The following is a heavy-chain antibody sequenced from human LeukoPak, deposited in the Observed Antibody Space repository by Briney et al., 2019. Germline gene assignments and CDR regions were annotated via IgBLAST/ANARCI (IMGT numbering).Heavy chain of an antibody. CDR1: GGSISSSSYY. J-gene: IGHJ4*02. V-gene: IGHV4-39*01. CDR3: ARVGRWLQSFDY. D-gene: IGHD5-24*01. Sequence: SETLSLTCTVSGGSISSSSYYWGWIRQPPGKGLEWIGSIYYSGSTYYNPSLKSRVTISVDTSKNQFSLKLSFVTAADTAVYYCARVGRWLQSFDYWGQGTLVTVSS. CDR2: IYYSGST.